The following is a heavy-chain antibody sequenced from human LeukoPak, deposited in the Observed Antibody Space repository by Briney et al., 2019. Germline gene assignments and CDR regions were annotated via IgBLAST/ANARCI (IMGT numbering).Heavy chain of an antibody. D-gene: IGHD6-13*01. CDR1: GGSISSSSYY. CDR3: ARHLLTAASYNWFDP. J-gene: IGHJ5*02. Sequence: SETLSLTCTVSGGSISSSSYYWGWIRQPPGKGLEWIGSMYYSGSTYYNTSLKSRVTISVDTSKHQFSLELSSVTAADTAVYYCARHLLTAASYNWFDPWGQGTLVTVSS. CDR2: MYYSGST. V-gene: IGHV4-39*01.